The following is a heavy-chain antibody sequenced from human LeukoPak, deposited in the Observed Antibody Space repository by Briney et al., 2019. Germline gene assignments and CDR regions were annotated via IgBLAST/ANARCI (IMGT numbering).Heavy chain of an antibody. D-gene: IGHD6-13*01. V-gene: IGHV3-64D*06. CDR1: GFTFSSYY. Sequence: PGGSLTLSCSGCGFTFSSYYMHWLRRAPGRGLEYVSGITSNGGGAFYADSMEGRFTLSRDNSKNTLYLQMSSLRAEDTAVYYCMKRGLGSWPMYYFDYWGQGTLVTVSS. J-gene: IGHJ4*02. CDR2: ITSNGGGA. CDR3: MKRGLGSWPMYYFDY.